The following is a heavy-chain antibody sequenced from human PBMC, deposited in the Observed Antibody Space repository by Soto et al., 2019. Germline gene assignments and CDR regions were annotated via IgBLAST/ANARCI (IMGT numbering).Heavy chain of an antibody. Sequence: EVQLLESGGGLVQPGGSPRLSCAASGFTFYNYAMSWVRQAPGKGLEWVSAISGSGATTYYADSVKGRFTISRDNSKNTLSLQMNGLKAEYTALYYCAKDVADCTSTSCYNNWVDPCGQGTLVTVSS. D-gene: IGHD2-2*01. J-gene: IGHJ5*02. CDR1: GFTFYNYA. CDR2: ISGSGATT. CDR3: AKDVADCTSTSCYNNWVDP. V-gene: IGHV3-23*01.